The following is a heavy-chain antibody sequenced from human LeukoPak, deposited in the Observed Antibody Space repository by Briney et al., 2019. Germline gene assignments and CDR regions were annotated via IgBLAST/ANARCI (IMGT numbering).Heavy chain of an antibody. Sequence: GESLKISCKGSGYSFTSCWIGWVRQMPGKGLEWMGIIYPGDSDTRYSPSFQGQVTISADKSISTAYLQWSSLKASDTAMYYCARPAKYYYDSSGYSPYYFDYWGQGTLVTVSS. CDR1: GYSFTSCW. CDR2: IYPGDSDT. J-gene: IGHJ4*02. CDR3: ARPAKYYYDSSGYSPYYFDY. D-gene: IGHD3-22*01. V-gene: IGHV5-51*01.